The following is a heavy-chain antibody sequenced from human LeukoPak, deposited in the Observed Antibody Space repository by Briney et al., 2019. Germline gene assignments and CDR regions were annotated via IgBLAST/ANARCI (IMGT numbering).Heavy chain of an antibody. CDR3: ARARAITGTTSFDY. CDR2: VHLDGRT. Sequence: PSETLSLTCAASGGSVTSTNWWTWVRQPPGKGLEWIGEVHLDGRTNYNPSLTGRLTLSVDLYENHISLKLTSVTAADTAVYYCARARAITGTTSFDYWGQGTLVTVSS. D-gene: IGHD1-7*01. CDR1: GGSVTSTNW. V-gene: IGHV4-4*02. J-gene: IGHJ4*02.